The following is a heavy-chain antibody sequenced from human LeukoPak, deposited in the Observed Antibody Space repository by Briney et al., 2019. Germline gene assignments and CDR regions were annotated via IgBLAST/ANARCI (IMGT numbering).Heavy chain of an antibody. V-gene: IGHV1-46*01. J-gene: IGHJ4*02. CDR2: INPSDGST. CDR3: PINLLGHYDILTGYC. D-gene: IGHD3-9*01. CDR1: GYTFTSYY. Sequence: ASVKVSCKASGYTFTSYYMHWVRQPPGQGVEGMGIINPSDGSTSYAQKFHGRGTMTRDMATSKVYMDLNRQTADDTAVYYFPINLLGHYDILTGYCWGQGTLVSVSS.